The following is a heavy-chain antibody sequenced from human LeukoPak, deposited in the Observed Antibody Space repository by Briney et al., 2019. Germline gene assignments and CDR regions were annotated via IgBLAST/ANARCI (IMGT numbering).Heavy chain of an antibody. CDR3: ARDRGGPDY. CDR2: ISYDGSNK. Sequence: GGSLRLSCAASGFTFSSYAMHWVRQAPGKGLEWVGVISYDGSNKYYADSVKGRFTISRDNSKNTLYLQMNSLRAEDTAVYYCARDRGGPDYWGQGTLVTVSS. V-gene: IGHV3-30*04. CDR1: GFTFSSYA. J-gene: IGHJ4*02.